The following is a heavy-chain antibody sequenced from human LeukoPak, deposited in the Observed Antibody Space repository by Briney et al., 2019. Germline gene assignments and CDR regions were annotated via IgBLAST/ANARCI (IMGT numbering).Heavy chain of an antibody. D-gene: IGHD1-1*01. J-gene: IGHJ4*02. CDR3: TREQAGTIVDD. V-gene: IGHV4-38-2*02. CDR1: GYSVSAGYY. Sequence: SETLSLTCAVSGYSVSAGYYWGWIPQSPGKGLEWIGSISHRGTTYHNPSLKSRIIISLDTSKNQFSLSLTSVTAAGTATYYCTREQAGTIVDDWGQGTLVTVSS. CDR2: ISHRGTT.